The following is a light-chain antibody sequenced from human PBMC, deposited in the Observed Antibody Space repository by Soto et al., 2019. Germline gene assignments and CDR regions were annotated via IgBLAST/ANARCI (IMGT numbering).Light chain of an antibody. J-gene: IGKJ5*01. CDR3: QLYYGTSPIT. V-gene: IGKV3-11*01. CDR2: DAS. Sequence: EIVLTQSPATLSLSPGERATLSCRASQSVSSYLAWYQQKPGQAPRLLIYDASTRATGIPDRFSGSGSGTDFSLTISRLEPEDFAVYHCQLYYGTSPITFGQGTRLEIK. CDR1: QSVSSY.